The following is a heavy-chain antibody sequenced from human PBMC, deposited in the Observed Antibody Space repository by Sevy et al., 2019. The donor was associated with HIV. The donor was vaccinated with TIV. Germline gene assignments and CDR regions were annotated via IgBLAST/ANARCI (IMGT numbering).Heavy chain of an antibody. CDR3: AKRDYGDYVDYFDP. V-gene: IGHV4-61*03. CDR1: GGSVSSDFSY. Sequence: SETLSLTCTVSGGSVSSDFSYWNWVRQPPGKGLEYIGSISYGGTTSYNPSLKSQVTISLDTSKNHFSLKVNSVTAADTAIYYCAKRDYGDYVDYFDPWGQGTLVTVSS. D-gene: IGHD4-17*01. CDR2: ISYGGTT. J-gene: IGHJ5*02.